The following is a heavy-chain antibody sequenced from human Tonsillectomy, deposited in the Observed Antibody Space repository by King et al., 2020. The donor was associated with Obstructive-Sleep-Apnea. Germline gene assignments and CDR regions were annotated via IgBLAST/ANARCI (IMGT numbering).Heavy chain of an antibody. CDR1: GGSISSGGYY. V-gene: IGHV4-31*03. D-gene: IGHD5-12*01. J-gene: IGHJ4*02. CDR3: AIDFGHLGGYLSY. CDR2: LYYSGYT. Sequence: QLQESGPGLVKPSQTLSLTCTISGGSISSGGYYWSWIRQHPGKGLEWIGYLYYSGYTHHNPSPTSRVTISVATSKNQFSLKLSSVTAADTAVYYCAIDFGHLGGYLSYWGQGILVTVSS.